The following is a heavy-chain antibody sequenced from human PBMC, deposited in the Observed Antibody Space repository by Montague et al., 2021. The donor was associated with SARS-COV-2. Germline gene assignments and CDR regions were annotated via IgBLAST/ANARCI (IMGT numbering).Heavy chain of an antibody. CDR1: GDSVAGMNAR. CDR3: ARGGSWLYYFDY. D-gene: IGHD6-13*01. J-gene: IGHJ4*02. Sequence: CAISGDSVAGMNARCRSDGQSPERRLHRLGVSYYRPKWNNDYAVSVKSRITINPDTSKNQFSLQLNSVTPEDTAVYYCARGGSWLYYFDYWGQGTLVTVSS. CDR2: SYYRPKWNN. V-gene: IGHV6-1*01.